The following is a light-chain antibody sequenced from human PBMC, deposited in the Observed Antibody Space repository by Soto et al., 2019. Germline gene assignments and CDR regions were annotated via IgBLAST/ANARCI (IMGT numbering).Light chain of an antibody. Sequence: EVVLTQSPGTLSLSAGESATLSCRASQSVASNHFAWYQQKPGQAPRLLIYAASTRAAGIPDRFSGSGSGTDFTLTISRLEPEDFGVFFCHHYGRSPIFTFGQGTTVDMK. CDR3: HHYGRSPIFT. CDR2: AAS. CDR1: QSVASNH. J-gene: IGKJ3*01. V-gene: IGKV3-20*01.